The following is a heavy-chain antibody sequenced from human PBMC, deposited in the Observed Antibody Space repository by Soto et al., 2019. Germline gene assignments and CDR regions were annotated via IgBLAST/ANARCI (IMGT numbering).Heavy chain of an antibody. J-gene: IGHJ4*02. D-gene: IGHD3-16*01. V-gene: IGHV4-61*01. CDR2: IYYSGTT. Sequence: SETLSLTCTVSGGSVSSGSYYWCWIRQPPGKGLDWIGYIYYSGTTHYNPSFKSRVTISVDTSKKQFSLKLTSLTAADTAVYYCARERTGGPTFLDYGCRGTLVTVSS. CDR3: ARERTGGPTFLDY. CDR1: GGSVSSGSYY.